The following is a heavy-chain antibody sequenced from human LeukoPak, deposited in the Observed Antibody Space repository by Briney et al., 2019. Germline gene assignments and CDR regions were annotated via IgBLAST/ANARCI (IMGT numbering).Heavy chain of an antibody. CDR1: GGSISSYY. CDR2: IYYSGST. V-gene: IGHV4-59*08. CDR3: ARHSSSGWYWFDP. Sequence: SETLSLTCTVSGGSISSYYWSWIRQPPGKGLEWIGYIYYSGSTNYNPSLKSRVTISVDTSKNQFSLKLSSVTAADTAVYYCARHSSSGWYWFDPWGQGTLVAVSS. D-gene: IGHD6-19*01. J-gene: IGHJ5*02.